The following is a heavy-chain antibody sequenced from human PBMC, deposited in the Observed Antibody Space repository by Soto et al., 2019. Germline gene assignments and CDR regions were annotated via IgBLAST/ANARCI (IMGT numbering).Heavy chain of an antibody. CDR2: ISTDSTRT. D-gene: IGHD3-10*01. V-gene: IGHV3-23*01. Sequence: GGSLILSCAAAEFTFSCSAMSWVRQAPGKGLEWVSTISTDSTRTYYADSVKGRFTISRDNSKNTLYLQMNGLRVEDAAVYYCAAGFMVRARFDYWGQGTLVTVSS. CDR3: AAGFMVRARFDY. J-gene: IGHJ4*02. CDR1: EFTFSCSA.